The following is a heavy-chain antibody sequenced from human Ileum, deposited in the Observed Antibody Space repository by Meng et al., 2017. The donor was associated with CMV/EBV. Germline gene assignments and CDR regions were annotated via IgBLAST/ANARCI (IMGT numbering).Heavy chain of an antibody. CDR2: IRYDGSNK. V-gene: IGHV3-30*02. D-gene: IGHD3-16*01. J-gene: IGHJ6*02. CDR1: GFTFTDYY. CDR3: AKDGGYYYGMDV. Sequence: GGSLRLSCAASGFTFTDYYMSWIRQAPGKGLEWVAFIRYDGSNKYYADSVKGRFTISRDNSKNTLYLQMNSLGAEDTAVYYCAKDGGYYYGMDVWGQGTTVTVSS.